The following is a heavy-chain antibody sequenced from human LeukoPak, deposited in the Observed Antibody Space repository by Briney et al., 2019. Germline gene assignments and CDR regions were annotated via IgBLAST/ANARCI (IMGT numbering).Heavy chain of an antibody. V-gene: IGHV4-39*02. CDR3: ASGTFDDYGDYDRGDYFDH. D-gene: IGHD4-17*01. J-gene: IGHJ4*02. CDR1: GGSISSSSSC. CDR2: IYYSGLT. Sequence: SETLSLTCTVSGGSISSSSSCWGWVRQPPGQGPEWIGSIYYSGLTYDNPSLKGRVSISVDPSKNHFSLQVTSVTAADTAVYYCASGTFDDYGDYDRGDYFDHWGQGTLVTVSS.